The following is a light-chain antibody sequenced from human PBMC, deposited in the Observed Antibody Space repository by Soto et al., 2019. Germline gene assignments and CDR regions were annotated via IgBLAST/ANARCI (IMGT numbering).Light chain of an antibody. CDR1: QSVSSSY. J-gene: IGKJ4*01. V-gene: IGKV3D-15*01. CDR3: QQYNSWPLT. CDR2: RAS. Sequence: IVLTQSPGTLSLSPGERATLSCRASQSVSSSYLAWYQQKPGQAPRLLIYRASTRATGVPTRISGSGSGTEFTLTISSLQSEDFAVYYCQQYNSWPLTFGGGTKVDIK.